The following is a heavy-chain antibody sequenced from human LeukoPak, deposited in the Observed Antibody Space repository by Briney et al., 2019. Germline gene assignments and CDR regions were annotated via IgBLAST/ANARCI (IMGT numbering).Heavy chain of an antibody. CDR3: ARARGAEAIDY. CDR2: INQSGRR. Sequence: SETLSLTCAVYGGSFSGYYWTWIRQLPGKGLEWIGEINQSGRRNYNPSLKSRVTISVDTSKNQFSLKVTSVTAADTAIYYCARARGAEAIDYWGHGTLVTVSS. D-gene: IGHD6-25*01. V-gene: IGHV4-34*01. CDR1: GGSFSGYY. J-gene: IGHJ4*01.